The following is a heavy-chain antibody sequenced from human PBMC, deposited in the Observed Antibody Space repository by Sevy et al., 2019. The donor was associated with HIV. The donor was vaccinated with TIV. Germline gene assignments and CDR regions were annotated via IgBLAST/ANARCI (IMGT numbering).Heavy chain of an antibody. Sequence: ASVKVSCKASGYTFTSYGISWVRQAPGQGLEWMGWISAYNGNTNYAQKLQGRVTMTTDTSTSTAYMELRSLRSDATAVYYWARCALAVLAVPFPDGAFDIWGQGTMVTVSS. CDR1: GYTFTSYG. D-gene: IGHD2-2*01. J-gene: IGHJ3*02. CDR3: ARCALAVLAVPFPDGAFDI. CDR2: ISAYNGNT. V-gene: IGHV1-18*01.